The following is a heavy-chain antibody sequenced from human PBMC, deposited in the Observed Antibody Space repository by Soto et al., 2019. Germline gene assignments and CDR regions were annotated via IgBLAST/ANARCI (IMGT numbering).Heavy chain of an antibody. V-gene: IGHV1-69*13. D-gene: IGHD2-2*01. CDR3: ASLSSTSPRGYYYGMDV. Sequence: GASVKVSGKASGGTFSSYAISWVRQAPGQGLEWMGGIIPIFGTANYAQKFQGRVTITADESTSTAYMELSSLRSEDTAVYYCASLSSTSPRGYYYGMDVWGQGTTVTVS. J-gene: IGHJ6*02. CDR2: IIPIFGTA. CDR1: GGTFSSYA.